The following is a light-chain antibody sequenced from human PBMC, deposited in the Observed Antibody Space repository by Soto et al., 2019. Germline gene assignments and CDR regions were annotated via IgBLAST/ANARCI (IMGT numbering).Light chain of an antibody. CDR1: QSISSY. V-gene: IGKV1-39*01. J-gene: IGKJ1*01. CDR3: QQSET. CDR2: AAS. Sequence: DIQMTQSPSSLSASVGDRVTITCRASQSISSYLNWYQQKPGKAPKLLIYAASSLQSGVPSRFSGSGSGTDFTLTINSLQPEDFATYYCQQSETFGQGTKVEIK.